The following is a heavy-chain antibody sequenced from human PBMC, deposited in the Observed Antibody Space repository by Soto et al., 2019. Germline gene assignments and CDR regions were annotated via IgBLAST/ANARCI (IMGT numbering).Heavy chain of an antibody. CDR2: ISGSGGST. D-gene: IGHD3-3*01. V-gene: IGHV3-23*01. CDR3: AKARPPRHWSGPRYGMDV. J-gene: IGHJ6*02. Sequence: PGGSLRLSWAASGFTFSSYAMSWVRPSPREGLEWVSAISGSGGSTYYADSVKGRFTISRDNSKNTLYLQMNSLRAEDTAVYYCAKARPPRHWSGPRYGMDVWGQGTTVTVSS. CDR1: GFTFSSYA.